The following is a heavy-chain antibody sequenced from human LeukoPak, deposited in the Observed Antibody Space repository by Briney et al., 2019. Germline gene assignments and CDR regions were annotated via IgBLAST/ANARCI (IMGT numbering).Heavy chain of an antibody. V-gene: IGHV1-69*04. CDR3: ARLRTFIRGSEDWFDP. CDR1: GGTLSSYA. J-gene: IGHJ5*02. D-gene: IGHD3-10*01. CDR2: IIPILGIA. Sequence: VASVKVSCKASGGTLSSYAISWVRQAPGQGLEWMGRIIPILGIANYAQKFQGRVTITADKSTSTAYMELSSLRSEDTAVYYCARLRTFIRGSEDWFDPWGQGTLVTVSS.